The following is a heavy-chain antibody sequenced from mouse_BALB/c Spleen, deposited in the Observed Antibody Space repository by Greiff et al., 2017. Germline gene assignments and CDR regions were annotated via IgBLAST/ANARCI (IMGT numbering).Heavy chain of an antibody. CDR2: INSNGGST. CDR1: GFTFSSYG. J-gene: IGHJ4*01. CDR3: ARDRTYYGAYYAMDY. D-gene: IGHD2-10*01. Sequence: EVKLVESGGGLVQPGGSLKLSCAASGFTFSSYGMSWVRQTPDKRLELVATINSNGGSTYYPDSVKGRFTISRDNAKNTLYLQMSSLKSEDTAMYYCARDRTYYGAYYAMDYWGQGTSVTVSS. V-gene: IGHV5-6-3*01.